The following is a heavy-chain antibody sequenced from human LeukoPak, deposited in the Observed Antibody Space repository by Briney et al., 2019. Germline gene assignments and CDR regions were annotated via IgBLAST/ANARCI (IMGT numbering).Heavy chain of an antibody. V-gene: IGHV1-18*01. CDR2: ISAYNGNT. D-gene: IGHD2-2*02. Sequence: GASVKVSCKASGYTFTSYGISWVRQAPGQGLEWMGWISAYNGNTNYAQKLQGRVTMTTDTSTSTAYMELRSLRSDDTAVYYCARVRCSTSCYIGWFDPWGQEPWSPSPQ. J-gene: IGHJ5*02. CDR3: ARVRCSTSCYIGWFDP. CDR1: GYTFTSYG.